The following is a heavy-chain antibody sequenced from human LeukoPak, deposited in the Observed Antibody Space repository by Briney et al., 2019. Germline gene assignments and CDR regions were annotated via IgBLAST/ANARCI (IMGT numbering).Heavy chain of an antibody. Sequence: ASVEVSCKASGYTFTSYAMNWVRQAPGQGLEWMGWINTNTGNPTYAQGFTGRFVFSLDTSVSTAYLQISSLKAEDTAVYYCARGKAKGYDILTGYYPSLDAFDIWGQGTMVTVSS. CDR3: ARGKAKGYDILTGYYPSLDAFDI. CDR1: GYTFTSYA. CDR2: INTNTGNP. J-gene: IGHJ3*02. V-gene: IGHV7-4-1*02. D-gene: IGHD3-9*01.